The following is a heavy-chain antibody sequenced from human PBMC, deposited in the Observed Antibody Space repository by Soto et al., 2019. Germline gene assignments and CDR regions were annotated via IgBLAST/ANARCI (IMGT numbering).Heavy chain of an antibody. Sequence: GSLRLSCEASGFTFSNFWMSWVRQAPGKGLEWVANIKQDGSEKKYVDPVKGRFIISRDNAKNSLSLQMNSLRAEDTAVYYCATNTVTKVDDYWGQGARVTVSS. CDR3: ATNTVTKVDDY. CDR2: IKQDGSEK. D-gene: IGHD4-17*01. V-gene: IGHV3-7*03. CDR1: GFTFSNFW. J-gene: IGHJ4*02.